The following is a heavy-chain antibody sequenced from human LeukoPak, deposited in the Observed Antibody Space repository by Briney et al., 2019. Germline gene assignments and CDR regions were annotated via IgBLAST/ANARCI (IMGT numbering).Heavy chain of an antibody. CDR1: GFTFDDYA. CDR2: ISWNSGSI. D-gene: IGHD6-19*01. Sequence: GGSLRLSCAASGFTFDDYAMHWVRQAPGKGLEWVSGISWNSGSIGYADSVKGRFTISRDNAKNSLYLQMNSLRAEDTALYYCAKGMSGWKENWFDPWGQGTLVTVSS. CDR3: AKGMSGWKENWFDP. J-gene: IGHJ5*02. V-gene: IGHV3-9*01.